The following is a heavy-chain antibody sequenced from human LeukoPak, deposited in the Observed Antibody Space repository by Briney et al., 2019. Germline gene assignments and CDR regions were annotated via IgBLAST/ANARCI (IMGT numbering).Heavy chain of an antibody. J-gene: IGHJ4*02. CDR3: ARLTHDGSGSYPDF. CDR1: GGSISSYY. V-gene: IGHV4-39*01. Sequence: KPSETLSLTCTVSGGSISSYYWAWIRQPPGKGLEWVGSVYYNGKTYYNPSLMNPVTMSIDTSRNQFSLHLNFVTAADTAIYFCARLTHDGSGSYPDFWGQGTLVTVSS. CDR2: VYYNGKT. D-gene: IGHD3-10*01.